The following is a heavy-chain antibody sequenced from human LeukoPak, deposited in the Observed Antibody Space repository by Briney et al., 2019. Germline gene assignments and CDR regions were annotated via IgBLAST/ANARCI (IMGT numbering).Heavy chain of an antibody. J-gene: IGHJ5*02. V-gene: IGHV3-23*01. D-gene: IGHD6-13*01. CDR1: GFTFASHA. CDR2: ITGSAKST. Sequence: GGSLRLSCEASGFTFASHAMGWVRQAPGKGLEWVSSITGSAKSTYYADSVKGRATISRDNAKNTLYLQMNSLRAGGTAVYYCARDGSSWSNWLDPWGQGTLVTVSS. CDR3: ARDGSSWSNWLDP.